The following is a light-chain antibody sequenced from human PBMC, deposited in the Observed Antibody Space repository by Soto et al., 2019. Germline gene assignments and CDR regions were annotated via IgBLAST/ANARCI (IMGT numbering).Light chain of an antibody. CDR2: EVS. J-gene: IGLJ2*01. CDR3: SSYTISSTLVV. Sequence: QSVLTQPASVSGSPGQSITISCTGTSSDVGGYNYVSWYQQHPGKAPKLMNYEVSNRPSGVSNRFSGSKSGNTASLTISGLQAEDEADYYCSSYTISSTLVVFGGGTKLTVL. CDR1: SSDVGGYNY. V-gene: IGLV2-14*01.